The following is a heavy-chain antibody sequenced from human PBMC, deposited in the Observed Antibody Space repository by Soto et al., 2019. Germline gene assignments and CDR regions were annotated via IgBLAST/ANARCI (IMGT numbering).Heavy chain of an antibody. V-gene: IGHV1-69*13. J-gene: IGHJ4*02. CDR1: GGTFSIYA. Sequence: SVKVSGKASGGTFSIYAISCVLQSPGQGLEWMGGIIPIFGTANYAQKFQGRVTITADESTSTAYMELSSLRSEDTAVYYCASERGYSYGSFDYWGQGTLVTVSS. D-gene: IGHD5-18*01. CDR2: IIPIFGTA. CDR3: ASERGYSYGSFDY.